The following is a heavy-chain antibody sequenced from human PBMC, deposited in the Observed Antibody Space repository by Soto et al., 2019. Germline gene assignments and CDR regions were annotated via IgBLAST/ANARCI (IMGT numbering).Heavy chain of an antibody. CDR1: GFTFSSYA. J-gene: IGHJ1*01. CDR2: ISYDGSNK. Sequence: QVQLVESGGGVVQPGRSLRLSCAASGFTFSSYAMHWVRQAPGKGLEWVAVISYDGSNKYYADSVKGRFTISRDNSKNTLYLQMNSLRAEDTAVYYCAGVRDSSGYYLEYFQHWGQGTLVTVSS. CDR3: AGVRDSSGYYLEYFQH. D-gene: IGHD3-22*01. V-gene: IGHV3-30-3*01.